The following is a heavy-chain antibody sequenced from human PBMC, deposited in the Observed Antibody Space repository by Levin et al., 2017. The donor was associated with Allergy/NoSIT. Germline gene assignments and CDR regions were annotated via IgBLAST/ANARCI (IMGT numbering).Heavy chain of an antibody. CDR1: GFTFSSYA. Sequence: GGSLRLSCAASGFTFSSYAMSWVRQAPGKGLEWVSAISGSGGSTYYADSVKGRFTISRDNSKNTLYLQMNSLRAEDTAVYYCAKWIDDSSGYYSDAFDIWGQGTMVTVSS. CDR2: ISGSGGST. CDR3: AKWIDDSSGYYSDAFDI. V-gene: IGHV3-23*01. J-gene: IGHJ3*02. D-gene: IGHD3-22*01.